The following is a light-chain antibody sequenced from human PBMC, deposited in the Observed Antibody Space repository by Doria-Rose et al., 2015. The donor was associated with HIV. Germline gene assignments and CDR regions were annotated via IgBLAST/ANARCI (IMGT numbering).Light chain of an antibody. CDR3: HQYGTSWT. CDR1: QSFSSTH. J-gene: IGKJ1*01. Sequence: TQSPGTLSLSPGERATLSCRASQSFSSTHLAWYQQKPGQAPSLLIYDGSTRATGIPDRFSASGSGTDFTLTINRLEPEDFTLYYCHQYGTSWTFGQGTKVGI. V-gene: IGKV3-20*01. CDR2: DGS.